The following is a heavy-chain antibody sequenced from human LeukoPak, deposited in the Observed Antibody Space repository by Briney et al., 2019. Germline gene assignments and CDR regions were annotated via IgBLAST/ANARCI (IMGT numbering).Heavy chain of an antibody. CDR3: ARWEIAVAGTDESGVDY. D-gene: IGHD6-19*01. CDR1: GFTFSSYS. J-gene: IGHJ4*02. Sequence: GGSLRLSCAASGFTFSSYSMNWVRQAPGKGLEWVSSISSSSSYIYYADSVKGRFTISRDNAKNSLYLQMNSLRAEDTAVYYCARWEIAVAGTDESGVDYWGQGTLVTVSS. V-gene: IGHV3-21*01. CDR2: ISSSSSYI.